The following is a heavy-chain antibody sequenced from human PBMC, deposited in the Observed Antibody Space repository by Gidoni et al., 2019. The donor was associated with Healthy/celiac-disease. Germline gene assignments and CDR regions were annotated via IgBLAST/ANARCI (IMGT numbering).Heavy chain of an antibody. CDR2: MNPNSGNT. Sequence: QVQLVQSGAEVKKPGASVKVSCKASGYTFTSYDINWVRQATGQGLEWMGWMNPNSGNTGYAQKFQGRVTMTRNTSISTAYMELSSLRSEDTAVYYCAREIVVSYYDFWSGYYWFDPWGQGTLVTVSS. D-gene: IGHD3-3*01. CDR1: GYTFTSYD. J-gene: IGHJ5*02. V-gene: IGHV1-8*01. CDR3: AREIVVSYYDFWSGYYWFDP.